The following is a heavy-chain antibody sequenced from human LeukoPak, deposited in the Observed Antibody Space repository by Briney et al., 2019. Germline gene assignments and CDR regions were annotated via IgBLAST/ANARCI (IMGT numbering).Heavy chain of an antibody. J-gene: IGHJ4*02. V-gene: IGHV3-23*01. D-gene: IGHD3-16*01. CDR1: GFTFSGYA. CDR3: AKDSWAPLGGEILY. CDR2: ISGSGGST. Sequence: AGGSLRLSCAASGFTFSGYAMSWVRQAPGKGLEWVSAISGSGGSTYYADSVKGRFTISRDNSKNTLYLQMNSLRAEDTAVYYCAKDSWAPLGGEILYWGQGTLVTVSS.